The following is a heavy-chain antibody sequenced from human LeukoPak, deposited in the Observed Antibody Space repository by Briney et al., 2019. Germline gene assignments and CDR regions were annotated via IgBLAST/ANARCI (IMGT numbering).Heavy chain of an antibody. D-gene: IGHD6-19*01. CDR2: IYYSGGTT. J-gene: IGHJ3*02. V-gene: IGHV4-59*01. CDR3: ARSSSGWYSDAFDI. Sequence: PSETLSLTCTVYGDSISSYYWSWIRQPPGKGLEWIGNIYYSGGTTNYNPSLKSRVTISLDTSKSQFSLKLSSVTAADTAVYFCARSSSGWYSDAFDIWGQGTMVTVSS. CDR1: GDSISSYY.